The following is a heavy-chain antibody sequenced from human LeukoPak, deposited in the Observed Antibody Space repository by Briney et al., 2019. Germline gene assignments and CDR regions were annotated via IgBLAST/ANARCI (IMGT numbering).Heavy chain of an antibody. J-gene: IGHJ6*03. CDR3: ARGRELLWFGELNKGYYYMDV. CDR1: GFTFSSYS. V-gene: IGHV3-21*01. D-gene: IGHD3-10*01. Sequence: GGSLRLSCAASGFTFSSYSMNWVRQAPGKGLEWVSSISSSSSYIYYADSVKGRFTISRDNAKNSLYLQMNSLRAEDTAVYYCARGRELLWFGELNKGYYYMDVWGKGTTVTVSS. CDR2: ISSSSSYI.